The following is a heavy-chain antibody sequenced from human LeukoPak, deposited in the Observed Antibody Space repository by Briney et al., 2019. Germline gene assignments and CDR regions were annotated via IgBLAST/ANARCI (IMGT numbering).Heavy chain of an antibody. D-gene: IGHD5-24*01. CDR2: ISGSGGST. CDR1: GFTFSSYA. V-gene: IGHV3-23*01. Sequence: GGSLRLSCAASGFTFSSYAMSWVRQAPGKGLERVSAISGSGGSTYYADSVKGRFTISRDNSKNTLYLQMNSLRAEDTAVYYCANGQQMATIYYRGQGTLVTVSS. CDR3: ANGQQMATIYY. J-gene: IGHJ4*02.